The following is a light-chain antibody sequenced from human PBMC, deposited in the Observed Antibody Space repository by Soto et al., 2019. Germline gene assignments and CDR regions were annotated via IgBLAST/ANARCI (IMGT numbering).Light chain of an antibody. Sequence: QSVLTQPPSTSGAPGQRVTIYCSGSMSNIGRNTVNWYQQLPGTAPKVLMYKDNRRPSGVPDRFSGSKSGTSASLGISGLQSEDEATYYCAAWDVGLEGPIFGGGTKVTVL. V-gene: IGLV1-44*01. CDR1: MSNIGRNT. CDR3: AAWDVGLEGPI. J-gene: IGLJ2*01. CDR2: KDN.